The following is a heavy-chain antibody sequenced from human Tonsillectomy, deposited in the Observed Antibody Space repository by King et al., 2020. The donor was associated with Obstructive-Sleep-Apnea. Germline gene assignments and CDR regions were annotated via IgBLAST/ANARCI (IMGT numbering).Heavy chain of an antibody. J-gene: IGHJ6*02. CDR2: IYYSGST. CDR3: ARDGLWFGEGVDV. CDR1: GGSITGYY. D-gene: IGHD3-10*01. Sequence: QVPLQESGPGLVKPSETLSLTCTVSGGSITGYYWSWIRQPPGKGLEWLGDIYYSGSTNYNPSLKSRVTISVDTSKNQFSLKLSSVTAADTAVYYCARDGLWFGEGVDVWGQGTTVTVSS. V-gene: IGHV4-59*01.